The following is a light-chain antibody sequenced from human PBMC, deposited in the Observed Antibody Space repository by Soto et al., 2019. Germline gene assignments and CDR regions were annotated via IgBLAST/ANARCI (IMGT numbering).Light chain of an antibody. CDR3: QQRANWPRT. Sequence: EIVLTQSPATLSLSPGERATLSCRASQPVSSHLAWYQQKPGQAPRLLIFDASNRATAIPARFSGSGSGTDFTLTISSLEPEDFAVYYCQQRANWPRTFGQGTKVEIK. CDR1: QPVSSH. CDR2: DAS. V-gene: IGKV3-11*01. J-gene: IGKJ1*01.